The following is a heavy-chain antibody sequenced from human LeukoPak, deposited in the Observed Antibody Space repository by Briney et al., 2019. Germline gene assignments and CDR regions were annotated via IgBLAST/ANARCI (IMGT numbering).Heavy chain of an antibody. CDR2: IYYSGST. D-gene: IGHD1-26*01. V-gene: IGHV4-59*01. CDR1: GGSISSYY. Sequence: PSETLSLTCTVSGGSISSYYWSWIRQPPGKGLEWIGYIYYSGSTNYNPSLKSRVTISVDTSKNQFSLKLSSVTAADTAVYYCASNSGSYSSLYDYFDYWGQGTLVTVSS. J-gene: IGHJ4*02. CDR3: ASNSGSYSSLYDYFDY.